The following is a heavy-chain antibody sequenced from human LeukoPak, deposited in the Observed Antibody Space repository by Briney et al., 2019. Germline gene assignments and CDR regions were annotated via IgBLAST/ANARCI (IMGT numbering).Heavy chain of an antibody. V-gene: IGHV3-23*01. CDR3: AKDGSYYGFYYFDY. J-gene: IGHJ4*02. Sequence: GGSLRLSCAASGFTFSSYAMSWVRQAPGKGLEWVSAISGSGGSTYYADSVKGRFTISRDNSKNTLYLQMNSLRAGDTAVYYCAKDGSYYGFYYFDYWGQGTLVTVSS. CDR2: ISGSGGST. D-gene: IGHD1-26*01. CDR1: GFTFSSYA.